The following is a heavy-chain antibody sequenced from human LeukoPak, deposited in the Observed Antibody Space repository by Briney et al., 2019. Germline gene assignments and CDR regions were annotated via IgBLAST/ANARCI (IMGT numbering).Heavy chain of an antibody. CDR1: GYSFATYW. V-gene: IGHV5-51*01. D-gene: IGHD2-21*02. Sequence: GESLKISCKGSGYSFATYWIGWVRQIPGKGLEWVGIIYPDDSDTGYSPSLQGQVTISADKSISTAHLQWSSLKASDTAIYYCARGDPSYYFDYWGQGTLVTVSS. J-gene: IGHJ4*02. CDR3: ARGDPSYYFDY. CDR2: IYPDDSDT.